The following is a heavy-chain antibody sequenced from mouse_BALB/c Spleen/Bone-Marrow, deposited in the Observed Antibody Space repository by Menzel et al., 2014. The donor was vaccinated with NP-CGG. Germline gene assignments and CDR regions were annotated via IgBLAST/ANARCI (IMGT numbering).Heavy chain of an antibody. CDR2: ISSGGSYT. D-gene: IGHD1-1*01. Sequence: EVQLVESGGGLVKPGGSLKLSCAASGFTFSSYAMSWVRQTPEKRLEWVATISSGGSYTYYPDSVKGRLTISRDNAKNTLYLQMSSLRSEDTAMYYCARQLLRYYFDYWGQGTTLTVSS. CDR3: ARQLLRYYFDY. J-gene: IGHJ2*01. CDR1: GFTFSSYA. V-gene: IGHV5-9-3*01.